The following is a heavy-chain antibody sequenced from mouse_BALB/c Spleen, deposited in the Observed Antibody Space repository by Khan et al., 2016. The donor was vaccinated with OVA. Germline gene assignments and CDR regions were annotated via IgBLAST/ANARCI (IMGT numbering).Heavy chain of an antibody. CDR2: ISYSGST. J-gene: IGHJ2*01. D-gene: IGHD1-2*01. CDR3: ARTARIKY. CDR1: GYSISSGYG. V-gene: IGHV3-2*02. Sequence: EVQLQESGPGLEKPSQSLSLTCTVTGYSISSGYGWNWIRQFPGNKLEWMGYISYSGSTNYNPSLKSRISITRDTSKNQFFLQLNSVTTEDTATYYCARTARIKYWGQGTTLTVSA.